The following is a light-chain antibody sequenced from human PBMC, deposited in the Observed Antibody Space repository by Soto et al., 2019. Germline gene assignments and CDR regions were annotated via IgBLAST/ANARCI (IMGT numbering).Light chain of an antibody. CDR3: CSYAGSSTFAYV. CDR1: GSDVGAYNL. V-gene: IGLV2-23*02. J-gene: IGLJ1*01. CDR2: EVS. Sequence: QSALTQPASVSGSPGQPITISCAGTGSDVGAYNLVSWYQQHPGKAPKLMIYEVSKRPSGVSNRFSGSKSGNTASLTISGLQAEDEADYYCCSYAGSSTFAYVFGTGTKVTVL.